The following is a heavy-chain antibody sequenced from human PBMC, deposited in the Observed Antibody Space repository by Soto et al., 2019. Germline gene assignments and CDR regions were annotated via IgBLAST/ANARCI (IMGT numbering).Heavy chain of an antibody. D-gene: IGHD6-13*01. V-gene: IGHV1-2*02. CDR2: INPNSGGT. J-gene: IGHJ6*02. Sequence: QVPLVQSGAEVKKPGASVKVSCKASGYTFTGYYMHWVRQAPGQGLEWMGWINPNSGGTNYAQKFQGRVTMTRDTSISTAYMELSRLRSDDTAVYYCARVPNSSSWYSYYYYGMDVWGQGTTVTVSS. CDR1: GYTFTGYY. CDR3: ARVPNSSSWYSYYYYGMDV.